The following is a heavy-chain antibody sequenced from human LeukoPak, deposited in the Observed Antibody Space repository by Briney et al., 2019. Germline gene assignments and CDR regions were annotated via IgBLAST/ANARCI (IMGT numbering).Heavy chain of an antibody. CDR1: GFTFSSYA. CDR3: AKVQYCSGSSCYSFDY. V-gene: IGHV3-23*01. CDR2: ISGSGGST. J-gene: IGHJ4*02. Sequence: GGSLRLSCAASGFTFSSYAMSWVRQAPGKGLEWVSAISGSGGSTYYADSVKGRFTISRDNSKNTLYLQMNSLRAEDTAVYYCAKVQYCSGSSCYSFDYWGQGTLVIVSS. D-gene: IGHD2-15*01.